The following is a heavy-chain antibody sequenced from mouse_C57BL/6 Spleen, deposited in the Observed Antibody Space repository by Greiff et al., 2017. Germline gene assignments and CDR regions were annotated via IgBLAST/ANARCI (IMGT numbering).Heavy chain of an antibody. CDR1: GFSLTSYG. J-gene: IGHJ2*01. V-gene: IGHV2-2*01. CDR2: LWIGGST. Sequence: VKLVESGPGLAQPSQSLSNTCTVSGFSLTSYGVHWVRQSPGKGLEWLGVLWIGGSTDYNAAFISRLSISKNNSTSHVFFKMNSLQADETAIYYCARNGVDCLDYWGQGTTLTVSS. CDR3: ARNGVDCLDY.